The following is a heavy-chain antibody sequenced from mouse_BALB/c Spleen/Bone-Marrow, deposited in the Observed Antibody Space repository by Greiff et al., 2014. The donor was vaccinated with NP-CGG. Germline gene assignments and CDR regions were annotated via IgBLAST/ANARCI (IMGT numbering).Heavy chain of an antibody. J-gene: IGHJ1*01. V-gene: IGHV1-69*02. CDR2: IEPSDSYT. Sequence: VQRVESGTELVRPGASVKLSCKASGYTFTDYWIHWVKQRPGQGLEWIGEIEPSDSYTNYNQEFNGKATLTVDTSSNTAYMQLSSLTSEDSAVYYCTRLDNWYFDVWGAGTTVTVSS. CDR3: TRLDNWYFDV. CDR1: GYTFTDYW.